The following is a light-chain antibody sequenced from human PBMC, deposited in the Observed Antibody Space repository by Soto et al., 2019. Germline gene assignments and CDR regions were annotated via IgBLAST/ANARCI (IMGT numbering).Light chain of an antibody. V-gene: IGLV5-45*03. Sequence: QSVLTQPSSLSASPGASASLTCTLRSGLNVGTYNIYWYQRKPGSPPQYLLRYKSDSDKQQGSGVPSRFTGSKDASANAGILLISGLQSEDEADYYCMIWHSSTWMFGGGTKLTVL. CDR2: YKSDSDK. J-gene: IGLJ3*02. CDR1: SGLNVGTYN. CDR3: MIWHSSTWM.